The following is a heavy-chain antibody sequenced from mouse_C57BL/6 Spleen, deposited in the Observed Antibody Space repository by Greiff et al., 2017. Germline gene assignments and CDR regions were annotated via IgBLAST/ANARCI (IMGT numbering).Heavy chain of an antibody. J-gene: IGHJ2*01. CDR2: IYPGDGDT. Sequence: QVQLKESGPELVKPGASVKISCKASGYAFSSSWMNWVKQRPGKGLEWIGRIYPGDGDTNYNGKFKGKATLTADKSSSTAYMQLSSLTSEDSAVYFCARGLLLDYWGQGTTLTVSS. CDR1: GYAFSSSW. CDR3: ARGLLLDY. V-gene: IGHV1-82*01. D-gene: IGHD1-1*01.